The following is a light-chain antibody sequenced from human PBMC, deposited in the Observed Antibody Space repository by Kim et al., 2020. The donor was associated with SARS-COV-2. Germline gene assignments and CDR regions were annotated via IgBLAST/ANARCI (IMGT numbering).Light chain of an antibody. CDR1: QSISNN. CDR3: QHYNGYPLT. J-gene: IGKJ4*01. CDR2: KAS. V-gene: IGKV1-5*03. Sequence: DIQMTQSPSTLSASVGTRVTITCRASQSISNNLAWYQQKPGKAPKVLIYKASSLESGVPSRFSGSGSGTEFTLTISSLQPDDFATYYCQHYNGYPLTFGGWTKLEIK.